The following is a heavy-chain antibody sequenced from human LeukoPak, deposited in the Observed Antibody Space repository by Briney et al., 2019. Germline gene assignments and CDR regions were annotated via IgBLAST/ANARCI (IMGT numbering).Heavy chain of an antibody. D-gene: IGHD3-10*01. CDR3: AKGNYYGSGSYYPTYYFDY. V-gene: IGHV3-20*04. CDR1: GFTFDDYG. J-gene: IGHJ4*02. CDR2: INWNGGST. Sequence: GGSLRLSCAASGFTFDDYGMSWVRQAPGKGLEWVSGINWNGGSTGYADSVKGRFTISRDNSKNTLYLQMNSLRAEDTAVYYCAKGNYYGSGSYYPTYYFDYWGQGTLVTVPS.